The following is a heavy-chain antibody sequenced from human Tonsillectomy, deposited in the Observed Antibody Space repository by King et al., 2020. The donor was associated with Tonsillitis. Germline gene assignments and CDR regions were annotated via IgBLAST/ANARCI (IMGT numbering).Heavy chain of an antibody. CDR1: GYNFTNYW. CDR3: ARHGFLSSGWYDS. J-gene: IGHJ5*01. Sequence: VQLVESGAEVKKPGESLRISCKGSGYNFTNYWISWVRHTPGQGLEWLGRHDPSDSYTNYSPSFQGHVTISSDKSNSIAYLQWSSLQASDTAVYYCARHGFLSSGWYDSWGQGTLVTVSS. D-gene: IGHD3-3*01. V-gene: IGHV5-10-1*03. CDR2: HDPSDSYT.